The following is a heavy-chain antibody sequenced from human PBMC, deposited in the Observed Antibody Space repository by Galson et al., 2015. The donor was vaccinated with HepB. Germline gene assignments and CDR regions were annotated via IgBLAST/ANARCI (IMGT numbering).Heavy chain of an antibody. CDR3: ARHDSSSWPNYYYYYGMDV. Sequence: LSLTCTVSGGSISSGSYYWSWIRQPAGKGLEWIGRVYTSGSTNYNPSLKSRVTMSVDTSKNQFSLKLSSVTAADTAVYYCARHDSSSWPNYYYYYGMDVWGQGTTVTVSS. D-gene: IGHD6-13*01. CDR1: GGSISSGSYY. V-gene: IGHV4-61*02. CDR2: VYTSGST. J-gene: IGHJ6*02.